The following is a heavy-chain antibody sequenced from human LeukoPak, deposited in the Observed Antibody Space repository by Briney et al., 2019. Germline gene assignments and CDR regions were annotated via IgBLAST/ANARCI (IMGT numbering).Heavy chain of an antibody. CDR1: GGSISSSSYY. Sequence: SETLSLTCTVSGGSISSSSYYWGWIRQPPGKGLEWIGSIYYSGSTYYNPSLKSRVTISVDTSKNQFSLKLSSVTAADTAVYYCARDRGWSNTIFGVVNVLYYYYMDVWGKGTTVTVSS. CDR2: IYYSGST. V-gene: IGHV4-39*07. CDR3: ARDRGWSNTIFGVVNVLYYYYMDV. D-gene: IGHD3-3*01. J-gene: IGHJ6*03.